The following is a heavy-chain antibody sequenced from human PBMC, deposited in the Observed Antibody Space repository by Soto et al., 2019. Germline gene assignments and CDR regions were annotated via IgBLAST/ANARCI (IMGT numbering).Heavy chain of an antibody. D-gene: IGHD6-13*01. CDR2: IYYSGST. CDR1: GGSISSGDYY. Sequence: SETLSLTCTVSGGSISSGDYYWSWIRQPPGKGLEWIGYIYYSGSTYYNPSLKSRVTISVDTSKNQFSLKLSSVTAADTAVYYCARDQGQQLVEYYGMDVWGKGTTVTVSS. CDR3: ARDQGQQLVEYYGMDV. J-gene: IGHJ6*04. V-gene: IGHV4-30-4*01.